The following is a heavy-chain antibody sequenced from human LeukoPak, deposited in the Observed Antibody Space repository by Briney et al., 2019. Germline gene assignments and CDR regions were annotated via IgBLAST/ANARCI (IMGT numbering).Heavy chain of an antibody. V-gene: IGHV3-48*01. CDR1: LFSFTGYV. D-gene: IGHD3-16*01. Sequence: GGSLRLSCVASLFSFTGYVMNGVRPAPGKGREWVSYIISGISTIYYADSLKGRFTVSRDNAQNSLYLYVKTLRAEEAAVYYSSRFRGDYFFDYWGQGSLVTVS. J-gene: IGHJ4*02. CDR2: IISGISTI. CDR3: SRFRGDYFFDY.